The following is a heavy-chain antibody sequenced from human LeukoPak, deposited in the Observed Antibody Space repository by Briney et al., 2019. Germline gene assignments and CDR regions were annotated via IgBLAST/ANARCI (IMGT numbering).Heavy chain of an antibody. CDR1: GYTFTSYG. D-gene: IGHD3-22*01. J-gene: IGHJ4*02. CDR3: ARAEDSSGYVGFDY. V-gene: IGHV1-18*01. CDR2: ISAYNGNT. Sequence: ASVKVSCKASGYTFTSYGTSWVRQAPGQGLEWMGWISAYNGNTNYAQKLQGRVTMTTDTSTSTAYMELRSLRSDDTAVYYCARAEDSSGYVGFDYWGQGTLVTVSS.